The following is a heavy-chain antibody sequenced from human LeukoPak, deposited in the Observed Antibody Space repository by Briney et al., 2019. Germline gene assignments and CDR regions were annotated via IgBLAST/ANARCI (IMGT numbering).Heavy chain of an antibody. CDR1: GFTFSHAW. CDR2: ISGSGGST. V-gene: IGHV3-23*01. D-gene: IGHD2-15*01. J-gene: IGHJ4*02. CDR3: AKVQNVYCSGGSCYWDY. Sequence: PGGSLRLSCAASGFTFSHAWMTWVRQAPGKGLEWVSAISGSGGSTYYADSVKGRFTISRDNSKNTLYLQMNSLRAEDTAVYYCAKVQNVYCSGGSCYWDYWGQGTLVTVSS.